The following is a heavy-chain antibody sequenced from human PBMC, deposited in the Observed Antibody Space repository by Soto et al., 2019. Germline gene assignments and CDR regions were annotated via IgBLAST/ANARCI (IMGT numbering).Heavy chain of an antibody. CDR2: ISAYNGNT. D-gene: IGHD6-19*01. Sequence: ASVKVSCKASGYTFTSYDISWVRQAPGQGLEWMGWISAYNGNTNYAQKLQGRVTMTTDTSTSTAYMELRSLRSDDTAVYYCARGGAPIAVAGTSYYYYYGLDVWGQETTVTVSS. CDR1: GYTFTSYD. J-gene: IGHJ6*02. CDR3: ARGGAPIAVAGTSYYYYYGLDV. V-gene: IGHV1-18*01.